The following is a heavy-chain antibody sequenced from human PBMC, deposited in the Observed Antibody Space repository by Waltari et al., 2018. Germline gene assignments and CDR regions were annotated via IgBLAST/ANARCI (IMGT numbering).Heavy chain of an antibody. Sequence: QVQPEQSGAEVRKPGASVKVSWTVVGNTLTELSMHWVRRAPGKGREWMGGCDPEDGEEVVSQKFQGRLTLTEDTPANTAYMELTSLTSEDTAVYYCASGLIIPGRFRLGYWGQGTLVTVSA. V-gene: IGHV1-24*01. D-gene: IGHD3-3*01. J-gene: IGHJ4*02. CDR2: CDPEDGEE. CDR3: ASGLIIPGRFRLGY. CDR1: GNTLTELS.